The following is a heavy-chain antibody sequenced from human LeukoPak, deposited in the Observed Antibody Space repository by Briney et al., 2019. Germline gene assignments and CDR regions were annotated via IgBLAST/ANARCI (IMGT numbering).Heavy chain of an antibody. V-gene: IGHV4-59*01. J-gene: IGHJ3*02. CDR1: GGSISSYF. CDR3: ASSQITMFRGVIMLDAFDI. Sequence: PSETLSLTCTVSGGSISSYFWSWIWQPPGKGLEWIGYISSSGSPTYNPSLKSRVTISVDTSKNQFSLRLSSVTTADTAVYYCASSQITMFRGVIMLDAFDIWGQGTMVTVSS. D-gene: IGHD3-10*01. CDR2: ISSSGSP.